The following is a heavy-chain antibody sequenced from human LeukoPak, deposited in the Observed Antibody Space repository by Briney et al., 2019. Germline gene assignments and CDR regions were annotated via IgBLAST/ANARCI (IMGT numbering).Heavy chain of an antibody. V-gene: IGHV1-8*01. CDR3: TRESLYVPRWFDP. Sequence: ASVKVSCKASGYTFTSYDINWVRQAPGQGLEWMGWMNPNSGNTGYAQKFRGRVTMTRDTSINTAYMELNTLISEDTAVYYCTRESLYVPRWFDPWGQGTLVTVSS. D-gene: IGHD5/OR15-5a*01. J-gene: IGHJ5*02. CDR2: MNPNSGNT. CDR1: GYTFTSYD.